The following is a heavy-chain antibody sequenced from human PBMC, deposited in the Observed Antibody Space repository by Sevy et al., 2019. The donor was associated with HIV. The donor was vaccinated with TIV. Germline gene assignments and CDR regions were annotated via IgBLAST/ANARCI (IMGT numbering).Heavy chain of an antibody. CDR1: GFTFSSYA. D-gene: IGHD3-3*01. Sequence: GGSLRLSCAASGFTFSSYAMSWVRQAPGKGLEWVSAISGSGGSTYYADSVKGRFTISRDNSKNTLYLQMNSLRAEDTAVYYCAKGRVLGGFLEWSLFDYWGQGTLVTVSS. CDR2: ISGSGGST. CDR3: AKGRVLGGFLEWSLFDY. J-gene: IGHJ4*02. V-gene: IGHV3-23*01.